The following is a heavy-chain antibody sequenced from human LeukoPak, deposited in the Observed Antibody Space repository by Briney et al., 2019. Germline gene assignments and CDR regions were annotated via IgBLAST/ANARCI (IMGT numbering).Heavy chain of an antibody. CDR2: IYWDDNK. CDR1: GFSLSTSGVG. J-gene: IGHJ4*02. Sequence: SGPTLVKPTQTLTLTCTFSGFSLSTSGVGVGWIRQPPGKALEWLALIYWDDNKRYSPSLKSRLTITKDTSKDQVVLTMTNMDPVDTATYYCARTPRTVGLDYWGQGTLVTVSS. CDR3: ARTPRTVGLDY. D-gene: IGHD1-1*01. V-gene: IGHV2-5*02.